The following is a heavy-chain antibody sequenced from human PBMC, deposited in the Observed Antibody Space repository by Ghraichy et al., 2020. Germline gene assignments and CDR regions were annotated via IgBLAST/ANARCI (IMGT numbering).Heavy chain of an antibody. D-gene: IGHD3-3*01. V-gene: IGHV3-11*05. CDR3: ARDMRVRSVWSGYHHKRYYYYGMDV. CDR1: GFTFSDYY. J-gene: IGHJ6*02. Sequence: GGSLRLSCAASGFTFSDYYMSWIRQAPGKGLEWVSYISSSSSYTNYADSVKGRFTISRDNAKNSLYLQMNSLRAEDTAVYYCARDMRVRSVWSGYHHKRYYYYGMDVWGQGTTVTVSS. CDR2: ISSSSSYT.